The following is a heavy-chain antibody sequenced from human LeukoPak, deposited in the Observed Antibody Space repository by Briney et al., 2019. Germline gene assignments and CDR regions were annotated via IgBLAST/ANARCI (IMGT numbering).Heavy chain of an antibody. CDR2: IYYSGST. CDR3: ARDNIVGATKGFDY. J-gene: IGHJ4*02. CDR1: GGSISSSSYY. D-gene: IGHD1-26*01. Sequence: SETLSLTCTVSGGSISSSSYYWGWIRQPPGKGLEWIGSIYYSGSTYYNPSLKSRVTISVDTSKNQFSLKLSSVTAADTAVYYCARDNIVGATKGFDYWGQGTLVTVS. V-gene: IGHV4-39*07.